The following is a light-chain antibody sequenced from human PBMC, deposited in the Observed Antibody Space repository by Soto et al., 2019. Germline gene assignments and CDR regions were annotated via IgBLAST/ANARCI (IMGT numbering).Light chain of an antibody. CDR1: SSDIGGYNY. J-gene: IGLJ1*01. CDR2: EVS. Sequence: QPASVSGSPGQSITISCTGTSSDIGGYNYVSWYQQRPGKAPKLMIYEVSKRPSGVPDRFSGSKSGNTASLTVSGLQAEDEADYYCSSYAGSNNYVFGTGTKLTVL. CDR3: SSYAGSNNYV. V-gene: IGLV2-8*01.